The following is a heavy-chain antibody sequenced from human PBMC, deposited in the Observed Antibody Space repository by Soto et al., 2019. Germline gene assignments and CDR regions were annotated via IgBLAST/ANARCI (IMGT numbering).Heavy chain of an antibody. V-gene: IGHV1-18*01. CDR2: ISAYNGNT. J-gene: IGHJ4*02. Sequence: QVQLVQSGAEVKKPGASVKVSCKASGYTFTSYGISWVRQAPGQGLEWMGWISAYNGNTHYAQKLQGRGTMTTDTSTRTASMELGSLSFADTAVYCCAREYYYGSGPWCWGQGTLVSVSS. CDR3: AREYYYGSGPWC. CDR1: GYTFTSYG. D-gene: IGHD3-10*01.